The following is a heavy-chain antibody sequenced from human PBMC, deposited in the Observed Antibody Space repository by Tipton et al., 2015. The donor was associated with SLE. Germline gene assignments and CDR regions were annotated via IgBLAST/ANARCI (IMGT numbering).Heavy chain of an antibody. D-gene: IGHD6-6*01. CDR2: IYYSGST. V-gene: IGHV4-59*01. CDR1: GGSFSGYY. CDR3: ASAAHLVHAFDI. J-gene: IGHJ3*02. Sequence: TLSLTCAVYGGSFSGYYWSWIRQPPGKGLEWIGDIYYSGSTNYNPSLKSRVTISVDMSKNQFSLKLSSVTAADTAVYYCASAAHLVHAFDIWGQGTMVTVSS.